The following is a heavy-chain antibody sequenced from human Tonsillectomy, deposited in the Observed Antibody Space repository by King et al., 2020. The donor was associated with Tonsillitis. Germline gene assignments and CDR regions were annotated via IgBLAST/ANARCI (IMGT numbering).Heavy chain of an antibody. CDR1: GFTFNSYA. Sequence: EVQLVESGGGLVQPGGSLRLSCAASGFTFNSYAMSWVRQAPGKGLEWVSTISSSGGNTYYADSVKGRFTISRDNSKNTLYLQMNSLRAEDTAVYYCAKEYYYDNSGYQPYYFDSWGQGTLVTVSS. J-gene: IGHJ4*02. CDR3: AKEYYYDNSGYQPYYFDS. D-gene: IGHD3-22*01. CDR2: ISSSGGNT. V-gene: IGHV3-23*04.